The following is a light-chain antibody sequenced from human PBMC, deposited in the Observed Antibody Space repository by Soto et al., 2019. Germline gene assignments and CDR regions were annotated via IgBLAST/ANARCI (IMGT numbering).Light chain of an antibody. Sequence: EIVLTQSPGTLSLSPGERATLSCRASQRVGSSFSAWYQQKPGQAPRVLIYDTSSRDSGIPDRFSGSGSGTDFTLPISRLETEDFEVFYCQQYGTSEIIFGQGTRLEIK. V-gene: IGKV3-20*01. CDR1: QRVGSSF. J-gene: IGKJ5*01. CDR2: DTS. CDR3: QQYGTSEII.